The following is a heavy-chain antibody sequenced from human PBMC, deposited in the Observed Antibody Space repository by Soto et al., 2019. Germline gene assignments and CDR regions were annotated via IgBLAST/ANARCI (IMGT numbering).Heavy chain of an antibody. CDR2: IKQDGSEK. J-gene: IGHJ6*03. CDR3: AREVWSGSYYYYMAV. Sequence: EVQLVESGGGLVQPGGSLRLSCAASGVTFSNYWMSWVRQAPGKGLEWVANIKQDGSEKYYVDSVKGRFTISRDNAKNSLFLQMNSLRAEDTAVYSCAREVWSGSYYYYMAVWGKGTPVSFSS. V-gene: IGHV3-7*01. CDR1: GVTFSNYW. D-gene: IGHD3-10*01.